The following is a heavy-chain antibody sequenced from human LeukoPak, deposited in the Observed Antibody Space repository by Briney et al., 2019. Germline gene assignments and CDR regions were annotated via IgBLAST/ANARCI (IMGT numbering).Heavy chain of an antibody. V-gene: IGHV4-4*07. CDR1: GGSISRYY. CDR3: ARGRYCSADICSDGDAFDI. Sequence: SETLSLTCTVSGGSISRYYWSWIRQPAGKGLEWIGRIYPRGSTNDNPSLKTRVTMSVDTSKNQFSLKLTSVTAADTAVYYCARGRYCSADICSDGDAFDICDQGTM. CDR2: IYPRGST. J-gene: IGHJ3*02. D-gene: IGHD2-15*01.